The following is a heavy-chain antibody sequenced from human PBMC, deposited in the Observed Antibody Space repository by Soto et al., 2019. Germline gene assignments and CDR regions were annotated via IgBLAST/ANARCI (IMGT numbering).Heavy chain of an antibody. CDR1: GYTLTELS. J-gene: IGHJ5*02. D-gene: IGHD3-10*01. V-gene: IGHV1-24*01. CDR3: ATGPLRGWFDP. Sequence: ASVNVSCKVSGYTLTELSMHWVRQAPGKGLEWMGGFDPEDGETIYAQKFQGRVTMTEDTSTDTAYMELSSLRSEGTAVYYCATGPLRGWFDPWGQGTLVTVSS. CDR2: FDPEDGET.